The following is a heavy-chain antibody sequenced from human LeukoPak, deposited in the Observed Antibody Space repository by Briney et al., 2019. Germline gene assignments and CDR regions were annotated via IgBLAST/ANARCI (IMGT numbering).Heavy chain of an antibody. CDR3: ARDYAIAVAGWFDP. CDR2: ISYDGSNK. CDR1: GFTFSSYA. V-gene: IGHV3-30*04. D-gene: IGHD6-19*01. Sequence: PGGSLRLSCAASGFTFSSYAMHWVRQAPGKGLEWVAVISYDGSNKYYADSVKGRFTISRDNSENTLYLQMNSLRAEDTAVYYCARDYAIAVAGWFDPWGQGTLVTVSS. J-gene: IGHJ5*02.